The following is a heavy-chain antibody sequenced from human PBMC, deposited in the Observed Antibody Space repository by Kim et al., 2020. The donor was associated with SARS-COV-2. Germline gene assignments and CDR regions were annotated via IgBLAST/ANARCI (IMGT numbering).Heavy chain of an antibody. CDR2: ISSSSSYI. Sequence: GGSLRLSCAASGFTFSSYSMNWVRQAPGKGLEWVSSISSSSSYIYYADSVKGRFTISRDNAKNSLYLQMNSLRAEDTAVYYCAREAYSSGWYEAYYYYYGMDVWGQGTTVTVSS. D-gene: IGHD6-19*01. V-gene: IGHV3-21*01. CDR3: AREAYSSGWYEAYYYYYGMDV. J-gene: IGHJ6*02. CDR1: GFTFSSYS.